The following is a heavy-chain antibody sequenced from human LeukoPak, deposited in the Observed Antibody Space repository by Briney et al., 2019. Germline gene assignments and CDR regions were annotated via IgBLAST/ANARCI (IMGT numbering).Heavy chain of an antibody. D-gene: IGHD6-13*01. J-gene: IGHJ4*02. CDR1: GGSISNSY. CDR3: ARHRQGGIYASGWYGFDY. Sequence: SETLSLTCTVSGGSISNSYWTWIRQPAGRGLEWIGRIYSNGNTNYNPSLKSRVTMSVDTCKSQFSLNLKSMTAAETAVYYCARHRQGGIYASGWYGFDYGGQGTLVTVSS. CDR2: IYSNGNT. V-gene: IGHV4-4*07.